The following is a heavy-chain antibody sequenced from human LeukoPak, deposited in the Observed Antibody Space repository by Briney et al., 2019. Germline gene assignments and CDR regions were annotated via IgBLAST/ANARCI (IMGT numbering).Heavy chain of an antibody. CDR1: GFPFTNYA. Sequence: GGSVRLSCAASGFPFTNYAMGWVRQAPGKGLEWVSAISGSGGSTYYADSVKGRFTISRDNSKNTLYLQMNSLRGEDTAVYYCAKGTMIVVVTGYYMDVWGKGTTVTVSS. CDR3: AKGTMIVVVTGYYMDV. CDR2: ISGSGGST. D-gene: IGHD3-22*01. V-gene: IGHV3-23*01. J-gene: IGHJ6*03.